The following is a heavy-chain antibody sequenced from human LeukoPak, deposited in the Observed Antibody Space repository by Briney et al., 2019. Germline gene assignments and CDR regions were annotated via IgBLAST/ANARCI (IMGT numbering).Heavy chain of an antibody. CDR2: IRSKAYGGTT. CDR3: TRSIAAAAEYFQH. CDR1: GFTFGDYA. Sequence: PGGSLRLSCTASGFTFGDYAMSWVRQAPGKGLEWVSFIRSKAYGGTTEYAASVKGRFTISRDDSKSIAYLQMNSLKTEDTAVYYCTRSIAAAAEYFQHWGQGTLVTVSS. V-gene: IGHV3-49*04. J-gene: IGHJ1*01. D-gene: IGHD6-6*01.